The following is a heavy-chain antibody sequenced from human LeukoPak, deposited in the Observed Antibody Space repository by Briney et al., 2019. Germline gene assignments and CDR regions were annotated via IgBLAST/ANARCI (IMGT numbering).Heavy chain of an antibody. V-gene: IGHV4-59*01. CDR2: TYYSGST. CDR3: ARAGRRLGYGMDV. J-gene: IGHJ6*02. CDR1: GGSISSYY. D-gene: IGHD6-19*01. Sequence: SETLSLTCTVSGGSISSYYWSWIRQPPGKGLEWIGYTYYSGSTNYNPSLKSRVTISVDTSKNQFSLKLSSVTAADTAVYYCARAGRRLGYGMDVWGQGTTVTVSS.